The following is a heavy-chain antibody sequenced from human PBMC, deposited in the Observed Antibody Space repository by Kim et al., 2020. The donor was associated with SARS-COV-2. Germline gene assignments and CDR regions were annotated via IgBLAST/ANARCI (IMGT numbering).Heavy chain of an antibody. D-gene: IGHD1-1*01. J-gene: IGHJ6*02. Sequence: SVKVSCKASGFTFTSSAVQWVRQARGQRLEWIGWIVVGSGNTNYAQKFQERVTITRDMSTRTAYMELSSLRSEDTAVYYCAADLEKKAKYYYYYGMDVWGQGTTVTVSS. CDR3: AADLEKKAKYYYYYGMDV. CDR1: GFTFTSSA. V-gene: IGHV1-58*01. CDR2: IVVGSGNT.